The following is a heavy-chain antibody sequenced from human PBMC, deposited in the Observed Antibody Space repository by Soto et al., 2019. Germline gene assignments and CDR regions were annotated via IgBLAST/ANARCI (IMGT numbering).Heavy chain of an antibody. Sequence: QLQLQESGPGLVKPSETLSLTCTVSGGSISSSSYYWGWIRQPPGKGLEWIGSIYYSGSTYYNPSLKSRVTFSVDTSKNQSSLKLSSVTAADTAVYYCASQQLVHYYYGMDVWGQGTTVTVSS. J-gene: IGHJ6*02. CDR1: GGSISSSSYY. CDR3: ASQQLVHYYYGMDV. CDR2: IYYSGST. D-gene: IGHD6-13*01. V-gene: IGHV4-39*01.